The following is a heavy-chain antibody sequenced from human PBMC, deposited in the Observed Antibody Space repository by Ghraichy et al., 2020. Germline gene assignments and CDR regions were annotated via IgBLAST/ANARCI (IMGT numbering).Heavy chain of an antibody. CDR3: ARDEGGYCSSTSCYGGDYYYGMDV. CDR2: ISAYNGNT. CDR1: GYTFTSYG. J-gene: IGHJ6*02. Sequence: ASVKVSCKASGYTFTSYGISWVRQAPGQGLEWMGWISAYNGNTNYAQKLQGRVTMTTDTSTSTAYMELRSLRSDDTGVYYCARDEGGYCSSTSCYGGDYYYGMDVWGQGTTVTVSS. D-gene: IGHD2-2*01. V-gene: IGHV1-18*01.